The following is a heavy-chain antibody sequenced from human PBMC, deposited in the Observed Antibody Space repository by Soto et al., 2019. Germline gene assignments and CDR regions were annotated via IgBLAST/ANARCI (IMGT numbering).Heavy chain of an antibody. CDR2: ISNSGATT. CDR3: AKGLLRSVATFYFDY. CDR1: GFTFSSYS. V-gene: IGHV3-23*01. J-gene: IGHJ4*02. Sequence: GGSLRLSCAASGFTFSSYSMSWVRQAPGKGLEWVSVISNSGATTYYADSVKGRFTISRDNSKNTLHLQMSSLRAEDTAVYYCAKGLLRSVATFYFDYWGQGTLVTVSS. D-gene: IGHD5-12*01.